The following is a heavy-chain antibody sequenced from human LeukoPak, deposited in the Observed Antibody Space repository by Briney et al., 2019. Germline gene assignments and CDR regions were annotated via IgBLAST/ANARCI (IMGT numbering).Heavy chain of an antibody. J-gene: IGHJ5*02. CDR3: ARLQYCSGTSCYWFDP. D-gene: IGHD2-2*01. CDR1: GGSISSFY. V-gene: IGHV4-59*12. CDR2: IYYSGST. Sequence: SETLSLTCTVSGGSISSFYWSWIRQPPGKELEWLGYIYYSGSTNYSPSLKSRVTISVDTSKNQFSLRLSSVTAADTAVYYCARLQYCSGTSCYWFDPWGQGTLVTVSS.